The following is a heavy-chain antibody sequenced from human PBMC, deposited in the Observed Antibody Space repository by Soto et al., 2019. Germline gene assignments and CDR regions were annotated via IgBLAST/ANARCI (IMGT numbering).Heavy chain of an antibody. J-gene: IGHJ4*02. V-gene: IGHV1-18*01. CDR1: GYTFTCYG. CDR3: ARDERAEYYDFWSGYRADFEY. D-gene: IGHD3-3*01. CDR2: ISAYNGNT. Sequence: GASVKVSCKASGYTFTCYGISWVRQAPGQGLEWMGWISAYNGNTNYAQKLQGRVTMTTDTSTSTAYMELRSLRSDDTAVYYCARDERAEYYDFWSGYRADFEYWGQGTLVTVSS.